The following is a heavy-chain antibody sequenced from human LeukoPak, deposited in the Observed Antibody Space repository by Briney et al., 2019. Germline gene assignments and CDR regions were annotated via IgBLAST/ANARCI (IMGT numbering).Heavy chain of an antibody. CDR3: AKEFVAAAGTGGFDY. Sequence: GGSLRLSCAASGFTFDDYAMHWVRQAPGKGLEWVSGISWNSGSIGYADSVKGRFTISRDNAKNSLYLQMNSLRAEDMALYYCAKEFVAAAGTGGFDYWGQGTLVTVSS. D-gene: IGHD6-13*01. CDR2: ISWNSGSI. J-gene: IGHJ4*02. V-gene: IGHV3-9*03. CDR1: GFTFDDYA.